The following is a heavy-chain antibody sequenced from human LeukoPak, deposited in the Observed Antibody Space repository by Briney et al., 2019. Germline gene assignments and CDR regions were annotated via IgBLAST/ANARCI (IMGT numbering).Heavy chain of an antibody. V-gene: IGHV3-30*04. D-gene: IGHD1-26*01. CDR2: ISYDGSNK. CDR1: GFTFSSYA. J-gene: IGHJ6*03. Sequence: GRSLRLSCAASGFTFSSYAMHWVRQAPGKGLEWVAVISYDGSNKYYADSVKGRFTISRDNSKNTLYLQMNSLRAEDTAVYYCARALGGSYYYYYYYMDVWGKGTTVTISS. CDR3: ARALGGSYYYYYYYMDV.